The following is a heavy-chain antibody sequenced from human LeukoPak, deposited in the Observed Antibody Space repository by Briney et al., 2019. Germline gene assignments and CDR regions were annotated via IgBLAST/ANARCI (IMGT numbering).Heavy chain of an antibody. Sequence: PGGSLRLSCAASGFTFSDHAMHWVRQAPGKGLEWVSAVGIAADTFYPGSVKGRFTISRENAKNSLYLQMNSLRVEYTAVYYCVRQKKSHGNFDYWGQGTLVTVSS. D-gene: IGHD1-26*01. CDR1: GFTFSDHA. CDR2: VGIAADT. V-gene: IGHV3-13*01. CDR3: VRQKKSHGNFDY. J-gene: IGHJ4*02.